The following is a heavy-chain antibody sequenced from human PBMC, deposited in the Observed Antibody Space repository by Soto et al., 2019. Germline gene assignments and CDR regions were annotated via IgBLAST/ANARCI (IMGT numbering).Heavy chain of an antibody. J-gene: IGHJ4*02. CDR3: ARGQGENGYDLQIDH. V-gene: IGHV1-18*01. D-gene: IGHD5-12*01. CDR1: GYTFPNYG. CDR2: ISAFNGKT. Sequence: ASVKVSCKASGYTFPNYGINWVRQAPGQGLEWMGWISAFNGKTIYAQRFQGKFTMTTDTSATIAYMALRSLESDDTADYYCARGQGENGYDLQIDHWGQGTLVTVSS.